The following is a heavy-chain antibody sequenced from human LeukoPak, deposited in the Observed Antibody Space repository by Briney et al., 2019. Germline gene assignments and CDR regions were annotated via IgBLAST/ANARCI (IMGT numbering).Heavy chain of an antibody. CDR2: ICSSSGTI. CDR3: ARGIQYNWFDS. J-gene: IGHJ5*01. D-gene: IGHD5-18*01. CDR1: GFTFSSYT. V-gene: IGHV3-48*04. Sequence: WGSLRLSCAASGFTFSSYTMNWVRQAPGKGLEWVSYICSSSGTIHYADSVKGRFTISRDNAKNSLYLQMNSLRAEDTAVYYCARGIQYNWFDSWGQGTLVTVSS.